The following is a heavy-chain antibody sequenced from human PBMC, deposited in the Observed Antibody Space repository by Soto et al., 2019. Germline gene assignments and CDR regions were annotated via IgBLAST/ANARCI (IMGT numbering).Heavy chain of an antibody. J-gene: IGHJ4*02. Sequence: QVQLVQSGAEVKKPGSSVKVSCKASGGTFSSYAISWVRQAPGQGLEWMGGIIPIFGAVIYAQKFQGRVTITADESTSTAYMELSSLRSEDTAVFYCANVKTQLQQSLYYFDYWGQGTLVTVSS. V-gene: IGHV1-69*01. D-gene: IGHD6-13*01. CDR2: IIPIFGAV. CDR3: ANVKTQLQQSLYYFDY. CDR1: GGTFSSYA.